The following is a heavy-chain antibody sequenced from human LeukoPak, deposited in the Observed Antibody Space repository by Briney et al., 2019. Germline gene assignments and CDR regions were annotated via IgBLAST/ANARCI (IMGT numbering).Heavy chain of an antibody. D-gene: IGHD5-12*01. CDR3: ARGRRYDYNDY. Sequence: PGGSLRLSCAASGFTFSSYAMSWVRQAPGKGLEWVSGISGSGGNTHYADSVKGRFTISRDNSKNTLYLQMNSLRVEDTAVYYCARGRRYDYNDYWGQGTLVTVSS. CDR2: ISGSGGNT. J-gene: IGHJ4*02. CDR1: GFTFSSYA. V-gene: IGHV3-23*01.